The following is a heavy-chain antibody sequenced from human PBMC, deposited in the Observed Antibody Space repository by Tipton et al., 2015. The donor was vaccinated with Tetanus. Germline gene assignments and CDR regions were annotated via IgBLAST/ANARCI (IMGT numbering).Heavy chain of an antibody. D-gene: IGHD3-3*01. CDR2: TYYSGST. V-gene: IGHV4-61*01. CDR3: ARIHDFLSGHFDF. J-gene: IGHJ4*02. Sequence: TLSLTCTVSGASIGSISYYWSWIRQPPGKGLEWIGYTYYSGSTGYNPSLKSRVTISIDSSKNQFSLKLTSVTAADTAVYYCARIHDFLSGHFDFWGQGTLVAVSS. CDR1: GASIGSISYY.